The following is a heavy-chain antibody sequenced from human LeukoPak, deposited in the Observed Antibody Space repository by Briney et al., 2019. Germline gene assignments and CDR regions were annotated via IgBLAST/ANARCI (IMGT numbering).Heavy chain of an antibody. V-gene: IGHV4-59*12. Sequence: SETLSLTCTVSGGSISGDYWSWIRQPPGKGLEFIAYIHYSGTTNYNPSLKSRVSMSVDTSKNQFSLKLTSVTAADTAVYYCARGGKATVVTMWGQGILVTVSS. J-gene: IGHJ4*02. CDR1: GGSISGDY. D-gene: IGHD4-23*01. CDR2: IHYSGTT. CDR3: ARGGKATVVTM.